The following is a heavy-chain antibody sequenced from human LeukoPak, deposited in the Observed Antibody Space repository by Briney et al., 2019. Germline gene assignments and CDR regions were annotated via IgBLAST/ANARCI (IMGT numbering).Heavy chain of an antibody. CDR1: GYTFTSYG. CDR2: ISAYNDNT. Sequence: GASVKVSCKASGYTFTSYGISWVRQAPGQGLEWMGWISAYNDNTNYAQKLQGRVTMTTDTSTSTAYMELRSLRSDDTAVYYCARSGYYDSSGYPFDYWGQGTLVTVSS. D-gene: IGHD3-22*01. V-gene: IGHV1-18*04. J-gene: IGHJ4*02. CDR3: ARSGYYDSSGYPFDY.